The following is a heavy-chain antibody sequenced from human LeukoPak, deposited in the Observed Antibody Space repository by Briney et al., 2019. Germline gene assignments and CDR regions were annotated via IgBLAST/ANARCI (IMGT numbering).Heavy chain of an antibody. CDR3: ARGRNYYDSSGYIDY. V-gene: IGHV4-30-4*01. Sequence: SETLSLTCTVSGGSISSGDYYWSWIRQPPGKGLEWIGYIYYSGSTYYNPSLKSRVTISVDTSKNQFSLKLNSVTAADTAVYYCARGRNYYDSSGYIDYWGQGTLVTVSS. CDR1: GGSISSGDYY. D-gene: IGHD3-22*01. J-gene: IGHJ4*02. CDR2: IYYSGST.